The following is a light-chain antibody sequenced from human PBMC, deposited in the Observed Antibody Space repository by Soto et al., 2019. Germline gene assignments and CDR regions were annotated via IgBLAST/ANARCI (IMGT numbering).Light chain of an antibody. CDR2: DVS. CDR1: SSDVGGYNY. Sequence: QSALTQPASVSGSPGHSITISCTGTSSDVGGYNYVSWYQQHPGKAPKLMIYDVSNRPSGVSNRFSGSKSGNTASLTISGLQAEDEADYYCSSYTSSSTLHYVFGTGTKVTVL. CDR3: SSYTSSSTLHYV. V-gene: IGLV2-14*01. J-gene: IGLJ1*01.